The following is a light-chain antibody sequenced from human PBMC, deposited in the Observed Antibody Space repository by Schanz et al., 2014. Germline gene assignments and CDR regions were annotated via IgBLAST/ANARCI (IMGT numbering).Light chain of an antibody. V-gene: IGLV2-23*02. Sequence: QSALTQPASVSGSPGQSITISCTGTSSDVGTSNLLSWYQQYPGKAPKLLIYDVIKRPSGVSNRFSGSKSGNTASLTISGLQTEDEEHDYCCSYAVVTSVIFGGGTKLTVL. CDR3: CSYAVVTSVI. J-gene: IGLJ2*01. CDR1: SSDVGTSNL. CDR2: DVI.